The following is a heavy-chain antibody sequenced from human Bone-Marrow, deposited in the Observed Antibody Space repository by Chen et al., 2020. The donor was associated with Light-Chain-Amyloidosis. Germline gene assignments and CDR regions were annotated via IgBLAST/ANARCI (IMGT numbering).Heavy chain of an antibody. CDR3: ARVQYCAGGTCYSDALDI. V-gene: IGHV1-3*04. Sequence: QVQFVQSGAEVEKPGASVKISCKASGDTLTKYTIHWVRQAPGQSLEWMGWINTANTNTEYSQKFQGRVTMTRDTSANTAYMELSSLRSEDTAVYYCARVQYCAGGTCYSDALDIWGQGTMVTVSS. J-gene: IGHJ3*02. CDR1: GDTLTKYT. D-gene: IGHD2-15*01. CDR2: INTANTNT.